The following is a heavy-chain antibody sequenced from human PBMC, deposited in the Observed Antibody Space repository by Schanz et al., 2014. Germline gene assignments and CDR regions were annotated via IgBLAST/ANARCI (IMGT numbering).Heavy chain of an antibody. CDR3: ARDRRNADLDY. D-gene: IGHD1-1*01. CDR2: ISSSSSTI. V-gene: IGHV3-48*01. Sequence: EVQLVESGGGVVQPGRSLRLSCAASGFTFSSYSMNWVRQAPGKGLEWVSYISSSSSTIYYADSVKGRFTISRDNAKNSLYLEMNSLRAEDTALYYCARDRRNADLDYWGQGTLVTVSS. J-gene: IGHJ4*02. CDR1: GFTFSSYS.